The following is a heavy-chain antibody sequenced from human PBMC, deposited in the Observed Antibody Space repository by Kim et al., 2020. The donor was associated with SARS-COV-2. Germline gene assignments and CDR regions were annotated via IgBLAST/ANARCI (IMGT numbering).Heavy chain of an antibody. CDR1: GGTFSSYA. CDR2: IIPIFGTA. J-gene: IGHJ6*02. D-gene: IGHD2-15*01. CDR3: ARDSSRIVVVVAASYYYYGMDV. Sequence: SVKVSCKASGGTFSSYAISWVRQAPGQGLEWMGGIIPIFGTANYAQKFQGRVTITADESTSTAYMELSSLRSEDTAVYYCARDSSRIVVVVAASYYYYGMDVWGQGTTVTVSS. V-gene: IGHV1-69*13.